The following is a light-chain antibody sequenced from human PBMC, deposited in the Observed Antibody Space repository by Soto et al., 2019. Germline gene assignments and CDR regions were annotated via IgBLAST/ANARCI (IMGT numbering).Light chain of an antibody. CDR1: QCISNY. CDR2: AAA. CDR3: YKSNIAPET. V-gene: IGKV1-27*01. Sequence: DIQMTQSPSSLSASVGDRVTIPCRSSQCISNYLAWYQQKPGKVPKLLIYAAATLQSGVPSRFSGSGSGSDFPLTLSSMHPDAVATYYCYKSNIAPETVGQGTKVEI. J-gene: IGKJ1*01.